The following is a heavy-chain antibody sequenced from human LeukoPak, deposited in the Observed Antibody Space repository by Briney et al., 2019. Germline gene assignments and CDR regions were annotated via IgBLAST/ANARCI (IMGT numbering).Heavy chain of an antibody. CDR3: ARLYQQSKWKYYYYYMDV. CDR1: GASFSTNY. CDR2: VFDSGST. V-gene: IGHV4-59*01. J-gene: IGHJ6*03. D-gene: IGHD1-1*01. Sequence: SVTLSLTCSVSGASFSTNYWSWIRQPPGRGLEWIGYVFDSGSTNYNPSLKSRVTISVDTSTKQFSLRLSSVTAADTAVYYCARLYQQSKWKYYYYYMDVWGKGTAVTVSS.